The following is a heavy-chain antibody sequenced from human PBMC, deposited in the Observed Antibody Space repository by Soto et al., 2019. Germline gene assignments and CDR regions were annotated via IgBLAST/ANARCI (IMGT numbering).Heavy chain of an antibody. V-gene: IGHV3-48*02. CDR2: INGASTTT. Sequence: DVQLVGSGGGLVQPVGSLRLSCVASGFPFSSYAMHWVRQAPGKGLEWISYINGASTTTFYADSVKGRFTVSRDNAKNSVYLQMSSLRHEDTAFYYCARDLSHWGQGMLVTVSS. J-gene: IGHJ4*02. CDR3: ARDLSH. CDR1: GFPFSSYA.